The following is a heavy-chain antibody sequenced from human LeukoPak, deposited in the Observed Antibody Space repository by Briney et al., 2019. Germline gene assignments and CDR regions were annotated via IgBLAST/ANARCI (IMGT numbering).Heavy chain of an antibody. CDR3: ARDPYSYGYFDY. D-gene: IGHD5-18*01. J-gene: IGHJ4*02. CDR1: GFTFSSYG. CDR2: IWYDGSNK. V-gene: IGHV3-33*01. Sequence: GGSLRLSCAASGFTFSSYGMHWVRQAPGKGLEWVAVIWYDGSNKYYADSVKGRFTISRDNSKNTLYLQMNSLRAEDTAVYYCARDPYSYGYFDYWGQGTLATVSS.